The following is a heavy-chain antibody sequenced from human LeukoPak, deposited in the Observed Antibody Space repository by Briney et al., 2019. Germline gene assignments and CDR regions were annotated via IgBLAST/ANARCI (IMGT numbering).Heavy chain of an antibody. CDR2: ISGSGGST. D-gene: IGHD3-3*01. J-gene: IGHJ4*02. CDR3: AKDRHDYDFWSGYFIDY. V-gene: IGHV3-23*01. CDR1: GFTFSSYA. Sequence: GGSLRLSCAASGFTFSSYAMSWVRQAPRKGLEWVSAISGSGGSTYYADSVKGRFTISRDNSKNTLYLQMNSLRAEDTAVYYCAKDRHDYDFWSGYFIDYWGQGTLVTVSS.